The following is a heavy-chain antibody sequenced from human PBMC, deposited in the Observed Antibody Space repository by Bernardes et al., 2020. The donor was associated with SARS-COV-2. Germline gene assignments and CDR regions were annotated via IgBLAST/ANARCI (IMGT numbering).Heavy chain of an antibody. V-gene: IGHV4-34*01. D-gene: IGHD2-8*01. CDR1: GGSFSGYY. CDR2: INHSGST. CDR3: ARGHAQIVLMVYAMRTYAVDV. Sequence: SEPLSLTCAVYGGSFSGYYWSWIRQPPGKGLEWIGEINHSGSTNYNPSLKSRVTISVDTSKNQFSLKLSSVTAADTAVYYCARGHAQIVLMVYAMRTYAVDVWGKGTTVTVSS. J-gene: IGHJ6*04.